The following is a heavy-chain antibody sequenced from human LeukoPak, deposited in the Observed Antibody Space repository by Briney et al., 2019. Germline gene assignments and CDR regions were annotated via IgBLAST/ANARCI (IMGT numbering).Heavy chain of an antibody. V-gene: IGHV4-38-2*02. CDR3: ASRTYNYDFDC. CDR1: GYSISSGYY. CDR2: IYHSGST. D-gene: IGHD3-16*01. Sequence: SETLSLTCTVSGYSISSGYYWGWIRQPPGKGLEWIGSIYHSGSTYYNPSLKSRVTISVDTSKNQFSLQLSSVTAADTAVYYCASRTYNYDFDCWGQGTLVTVSS. J-gene: IGHJ4*02.